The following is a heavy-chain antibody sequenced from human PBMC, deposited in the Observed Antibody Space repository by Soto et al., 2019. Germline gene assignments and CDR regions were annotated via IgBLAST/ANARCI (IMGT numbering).Heavy chain of an antibody. Sequence: SATLSLTCAVYGGSFSGYYWSWIRQPPGKGLEWIGEINHSGSTNYNPSLKSRVTISVDTSKNQFSLKLSSVTAADTAVYYCASHLALSSGYFHYFDYWGQGTLVTVSS. J-gene: IGHJ4*02. CDR2: INHSGST. V-gene: IGHV4-34*01. CDR3: ASHLALSSGYFHYFDY. CDR1: GGSFSGYY. D-gene: IGHD3-22*01.